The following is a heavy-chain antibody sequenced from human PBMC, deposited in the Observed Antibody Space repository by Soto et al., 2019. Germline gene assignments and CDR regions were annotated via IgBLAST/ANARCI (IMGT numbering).Heavy chain of an antibody. CDR3: RRVSGWYGVCDY. V-gene: IGHV3-49*04. J-gene: IGHJ4*02. D-gene: IGHD6-19*01. CDR2: IRSKAYGRTT. CDR1: GFTFSDYA. Sequence: QPGGSLRLSCPASGFTFSDYAMSWVRQAPGKGLEWVGFIRSKAYGRTTEYAAYVKGRFTISRDDYKRIAYLQVNSLKTEDTAVFYCRRVSGWYGVCDYWGQGTLVTVSS.